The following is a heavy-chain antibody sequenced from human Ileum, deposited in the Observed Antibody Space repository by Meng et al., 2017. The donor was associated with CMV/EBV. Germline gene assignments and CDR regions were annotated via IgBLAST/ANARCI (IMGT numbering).Heavy chain of an antibody. J-gene: IGHJ4*02. CDR2: IHAGGETT. V-gene: IGHV3-23*01. D-gene: IGHD3-16*01. Sequence: LESGGDLIQPGGSLRLSCAASGFNYSIYVMTWVRQAPGKGLEWVSAIHAGGETTFYADFVKGRFTVSRDNSKKTLYLKMNSLRVEDTAVYYCVKGGWGDYWGQGTLVTVSS. CDR3: VKGGWGDY. CDR1: GFNYSIYV.